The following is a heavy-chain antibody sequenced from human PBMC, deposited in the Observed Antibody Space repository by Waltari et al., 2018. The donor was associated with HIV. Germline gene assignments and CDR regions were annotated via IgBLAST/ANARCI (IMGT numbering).Heavy chain of an antibody. CDR2: IYYTGNT. CDR3: VAQDYSDSVDW. V-gene: IGHV4-39*07. J-gene: IGHJ4*02. CDR1: GGSISSNVYH. D-gene: IGHD4-17*01. Sequence: QLRLQESGPRLVKPSETLSLTCSVSGGSISSNVYHWGCIRQSPGKGLEWIGSIYYTGNTYYKPSLKRRVTISIDTSKNQFSLRLISVTAADTAIYYCVAQDYSDSVDWWGQGTLVTVFS.